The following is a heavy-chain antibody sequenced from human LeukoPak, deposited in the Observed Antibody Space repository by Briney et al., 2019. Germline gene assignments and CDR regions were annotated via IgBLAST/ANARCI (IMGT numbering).Heavy chain of an antibody. Sequence: SVKVSCKASGGTFSSYAISWVRQAPGQGLEWMGGIIPIFGTANYAQKFQGRVTITADESTSTAYMELSSLRSEDTAVYYCARGVYYGSGTGGNWFDPWGQGTLVTVSS. D-gene: IGHD3-10*01. CDR1: GGTFSSYA. V-gene: IGHV1-69*13. CDR3: ARGVYYGSGTGGNWFDP. J-gene: IGHJ5*02. CDR2: IIPIFGTA.